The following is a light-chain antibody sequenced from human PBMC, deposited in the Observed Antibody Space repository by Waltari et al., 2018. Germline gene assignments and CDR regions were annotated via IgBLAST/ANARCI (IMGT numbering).Light chain of an antibody. CDR3: QQYKSYSWT. Sequence: DIQMSQSPSTLSAFVGDSVTITCRASQNIGAYLAWYQQIPGRAPKLLMSKASKVETGVPSRFSGSGSGTDFTLTISNLLPDDFATYYCQQYKSYSWTFGQGTKVEIK. CDR1: QNIGAY. J-gene: IGKJ1*01. V-gene: IGKV1-5*03. CDR2: KAS.